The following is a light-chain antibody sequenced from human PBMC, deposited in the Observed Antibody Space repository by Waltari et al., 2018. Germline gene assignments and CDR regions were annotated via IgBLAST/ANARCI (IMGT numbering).Light chain of an antibody. J-gene: IGLJ3*02. Sequence: QSAPTQPASVSGSPGQSITISCPATNSDLGRYNLFSWYQKHPEKAPKLIIYDGTERPSGVSDRLSGSKSGNTASLTISGLQAEDEADYYCCSYAGSFTWVCGGGTKLTFL. CDR2: DGT. V-gene: IGLV2-23*01. CDR1: NSDLGRYNL. CDR3: CSYAGSFTWV.